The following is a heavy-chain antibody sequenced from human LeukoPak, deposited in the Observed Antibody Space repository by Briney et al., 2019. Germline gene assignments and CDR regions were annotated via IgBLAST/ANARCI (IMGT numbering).Heavy chain of an antibody. CDR2: FKSRRDGGTK. CDR3: TAEQWQRFGY. D-gene: IGHD5-12*01. CDR1: GFTFTYAW. J-gene: IGHJ4*02. Sequence: GGSLRLSCAASAASGFTFTYAWMSWVRQAPGKGLEWVGRFKSRRDGGTKDYAGAVKGRFTISRDDSKNTLWLQMNSLKTEDTAVYYCTAEQWQRFGYWGQGTLVTVSS. V-gene: IGHV3-15*01.